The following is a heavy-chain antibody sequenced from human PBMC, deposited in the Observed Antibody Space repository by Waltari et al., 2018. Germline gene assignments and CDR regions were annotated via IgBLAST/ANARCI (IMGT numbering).Heavy chain of an antibody. CDR3: ARESGDYLLKYYFDY. CDR1: GFPFRTSG. CDR2: IYYDGSKK. J-gene: IGHJ4*02. Sequence: QVQLVESGGGVVQPRRSLRPSCGASGFPFRTSGMHWVRQAPGKGLEWVAVIYYDGSKKYYADSVKGRFTISRDNSKSTLHLEMNSLRAEDTAVYYCARESGDYLLKYYFDYWGQGTLVTVSS. D-gene: IGHD3-10*01. V-gene: IGHV3-33*01.